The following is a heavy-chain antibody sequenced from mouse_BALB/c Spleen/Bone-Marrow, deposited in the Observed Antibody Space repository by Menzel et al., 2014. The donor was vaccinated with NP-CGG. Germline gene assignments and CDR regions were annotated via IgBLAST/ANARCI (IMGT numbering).Heavy chain of an antibody. CDR2: ISGYYGDA. D-gene: IGHD2-14*01. CDR1: GYTHTDYA. Sequence: VQLQQSGAELVRPGVSVKISCKGSGYTHTDYAIHWVKQSHAKSLEWIGLISGYYGDAIYNQKFKGKATMTVDKSSSTAYMDLARLTSEDSAIYYCARSGKVRNAMDYWGQGTSVTVSS. CDR3: ARSGKVRNAMDY. V-gene: IGHV1S137*01. J-gene: IGHJ4*01.